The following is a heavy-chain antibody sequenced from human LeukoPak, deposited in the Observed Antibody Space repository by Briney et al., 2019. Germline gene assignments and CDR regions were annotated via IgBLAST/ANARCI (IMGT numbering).Heavy chain of an antibody. V-gene: IGHV3-11*01. Sequence: GGSLRLSCAAPGFTFSDYYMSWIRQAPGKGLEWVAYISSSGSTIYYADSVKGRFTISRDNAKNSLYLQMNSLRAEDTAVYYCAREEHRGMAPSYYFDYWGQGTLVTVSS. J-gene: IGHJ4*02. D-gene: IGHD1-14*01. CDR1: GFTFSDYY. CDR3: AREEHRGMAPSYYFDY. CDR2: ISSSGSTI.